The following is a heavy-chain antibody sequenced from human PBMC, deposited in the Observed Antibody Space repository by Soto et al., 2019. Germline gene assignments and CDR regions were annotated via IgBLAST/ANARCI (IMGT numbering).Heavy chain of an antibody. CDR1: GGSISDGYY. V-gene: IGHV4-31*03. J-gene: IGHJ5*02. CDR2: ISDSGST. Sequence: SETLSLTCTVSGGSISDGYYWSWIRQHPGKGLEWIGSISDSGSTSYNPSLKSRLTILVDTSKNQFSLNLRSVTAADTAVYYCARRDRSGFSYWLDTWGQGTLVTVSS. CDR3: ARRDRSGFSYWLDT. D-gene: IGHD3-22*01.